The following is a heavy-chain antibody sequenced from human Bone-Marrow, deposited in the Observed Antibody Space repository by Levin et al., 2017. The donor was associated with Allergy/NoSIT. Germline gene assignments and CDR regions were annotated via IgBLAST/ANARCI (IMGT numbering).Heavy chain of an antibody. D-gene: IGHD5-18*01. V-gene: IGHV3-48*02. CDR1: GFRFNIYS. Sequence: GESLKISCVASGFRFNIYSMNWVRQAPGKGLEWIAYISSGGGTIHYTDRVRGRFTISRDNGKTSLSLQMDSLRDEDTAIYYCARATYSSSNNWFDSWGQGTLVTVSS. J-gene: IGHJ5*01. CDR3: ARATYSSSNNWFDS. CDR2: ISSGGGTI.